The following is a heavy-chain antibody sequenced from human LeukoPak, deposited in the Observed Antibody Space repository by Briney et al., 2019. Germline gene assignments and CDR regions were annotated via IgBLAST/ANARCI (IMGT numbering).Heavy chain of an antibody. V-gene: IGHV3-33*01. D-gene: IGHD3-10*01. CDR2: IWYDGSRK. CDR3: ARDGGSGIDY. CDR1: GFSLTTYG. J-gene: IGHJ4*02. Sequence: TGGCMRLSCAASGFSLTTYGTHWLRQAPGKGLEWVAVIWYDGSRKFYGDSVKGRFTVPRDTSENTMYLQMNTLRVDDTAVYYCARDGGSGIDYWGQGTLVTVSS.